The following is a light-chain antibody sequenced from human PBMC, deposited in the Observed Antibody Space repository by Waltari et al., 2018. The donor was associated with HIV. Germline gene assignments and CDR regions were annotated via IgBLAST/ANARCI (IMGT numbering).Light chain of an antibody. Sequence: EIVLTQSPDTLSLSPGERAPLSCRASQTIDNNYLAWYQQKPGQAPRLLIYGASTRAAGIADRFSGSGSGTDFTLTISRLEPEDFAVYYCQQYGRSPRTFGQGTKVEIK. J-gene: IGKJ1*01. CDR1: QTIDNNY. V-gene: IGKV3-20*01. CDR2: GAS. CDR3: QQYGRSPRT.